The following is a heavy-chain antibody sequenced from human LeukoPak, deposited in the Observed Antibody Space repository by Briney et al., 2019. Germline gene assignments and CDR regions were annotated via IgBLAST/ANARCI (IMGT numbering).Heavy chain of an antibody. V-gene: IGHV1-3*01. Sequence: ASVKVSCKASGYTITSYAMHWVRQAPGQRLEWVGWINAGNGNTKYSQKFQGRVTITRDTSASTAYMELSSLRSEDTAVYYCARGAMVFWDGMDVWGQGTTVTVSS. CDR1: GYTITSYA. CDR2: INAGNGNT. D-gene: IGHD5-18*01. J-gene: IGHJ6*02. CDR3: ARGAMVFWDGMDV.